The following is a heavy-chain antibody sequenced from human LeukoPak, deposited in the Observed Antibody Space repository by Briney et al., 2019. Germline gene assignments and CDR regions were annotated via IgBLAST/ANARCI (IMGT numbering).Heavy chain of an antibody. V-gene: IGHV4-34*01. J-gene: IGHJ6*03. Sequence: PSETLSLTCAVYGGSFSGYYWSWIRQPPGKGLEWIGEINHSGSTNYNPSLKSRVTISVDTSKSQFSLKLSSVTTADTAVYYCARSSLRGATPYYMDVWGKGTTVTVSS. CDR2: INHSGST. CDR3: ARSSLRGATPYYMDV. D-gene: IGHD5-12*01. CDR1: GGSFSGYY.